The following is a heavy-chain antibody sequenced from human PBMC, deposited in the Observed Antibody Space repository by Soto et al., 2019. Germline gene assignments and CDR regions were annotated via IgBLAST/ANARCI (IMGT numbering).Heavy chain of an antibody. CDR2: IIPILGTP. V-gene: IGHV1-69*01. CDR3: ARGKPMRDYLDS. Sequence: QVQLVQSGAEVKKPGSSVRVACKASGGTFSTSGFNWVRQAPGQGLEWMGGIIPILGTPRFAPRFQGRVTITADESTSTAYMELSSLTFEDTDIYYCARGKPMRDYLDSWGQGTLVTVSS. J-gene: IGHJ4*02. CDR1: GGTFSTSG.